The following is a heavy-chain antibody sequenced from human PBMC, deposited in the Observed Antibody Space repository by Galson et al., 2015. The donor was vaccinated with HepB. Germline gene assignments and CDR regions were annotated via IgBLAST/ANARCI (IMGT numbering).Heavy chain of an antibody. CDR2: TYYRSKWYN. D-gene: IGHD6-19*01. CDR3: ARAPGIAVAGIIVAFDI. Sequence: CAISGDSVSSNSAAWNWIRQSPSRGLEWPGRTYYRSKWYNDYAVSVESRITINPDTSKNQFSLQLNSVTPEDTAVYYCARAPGIAVAGIIVAFDIWGQGTMVTVSS. V-gene: IGHV6-1*01. J-gene: IGHJ3*02. CDR1: GDSVSSNSAA.